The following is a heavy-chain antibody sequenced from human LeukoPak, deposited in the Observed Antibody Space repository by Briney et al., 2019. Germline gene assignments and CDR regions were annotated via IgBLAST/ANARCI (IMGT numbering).Heavy chain of an antibody. CDR1: GYTFTSYD. Sequence: GASVKVSCKASGYTFTSYDINWVRQATGQGLEWLGWMNPNSGDTGYVQKFQGRITMTRSPSISTAYMGLSSLGSEDTAVYYCTRSGFGGGVSFDYWGQGTPVTVSS. CDR3: TRSGFGGGVSFDY. D-gene: IGHD3-16*01. CDR2: MNPNSGDT. J-gene: IGHJ4*02. V-gene: IGHV1-8*01.